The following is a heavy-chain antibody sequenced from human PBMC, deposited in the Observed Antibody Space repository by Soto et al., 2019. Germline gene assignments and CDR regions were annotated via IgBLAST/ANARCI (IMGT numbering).Heavy chain of an antibody. V-gene: IGHV1-69*01. CDR3: ARSTGSGFRSGTNRCSWFDP. J-gene: IGHJ5*02. CDR1: GVTFSSFA. CDR2: IIPIFRTP. Sequence: QVQLVQSGAEVKQPGSSVKVSCQASGVTFSSFAISWVRQAPGQGLEWMGGIIPIFRTPNYAQNFQGRVTITADESTSSVYMELSRLRSEDTAVYYCARSTGSGFRSGTNRCSWFDPWGQGTLVTVSS. D-gene: IGHD5-12*01.